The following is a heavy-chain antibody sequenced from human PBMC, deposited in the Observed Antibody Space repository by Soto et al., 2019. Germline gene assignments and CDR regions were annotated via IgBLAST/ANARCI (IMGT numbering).Heavy chain of an antibody. D-gene: IGHD3-10*01. CDR1: GFTFSSYS. CDR3: AKRDSGSGRSPPLINY. CDR2: VGGGGDNT. J-gene: IGHJ4*02. Sequence: VQLLESGGGLVQPGGSLRRSCSASGFTFSSYSMNWFRPAPGKGLEWVASVGGGGDNTFYADSVKGRFTISRDDSQNTLYLQMNSLRAEDTAVYFCAKRDSGSGRSPPLINYWGQGTLVTVSS. V-gene: IGHV3-23*01.